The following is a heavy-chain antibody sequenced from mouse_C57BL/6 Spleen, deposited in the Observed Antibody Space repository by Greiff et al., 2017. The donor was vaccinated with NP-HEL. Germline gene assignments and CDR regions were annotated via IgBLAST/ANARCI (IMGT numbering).Heavy chain of an antibody. CDR3: TSYYSNYDY. Sequence: VKLQESGAELVRPGASVTLSCKASGYTFTDYEMHWVKQTPVHGLEWIGAIDPETGGTAYNQKFKGKAILTADKSSSTAYMELRSLTSEDSAVYYCTSYYSNYDYWGQGTTLTVSS. V-gene: IGHV1-15*01. J-gene: IGHJ2*01. D-gene: IGHD2-5*01. CDR1: GYTFTDYE. CDR2: IDPETGGT.